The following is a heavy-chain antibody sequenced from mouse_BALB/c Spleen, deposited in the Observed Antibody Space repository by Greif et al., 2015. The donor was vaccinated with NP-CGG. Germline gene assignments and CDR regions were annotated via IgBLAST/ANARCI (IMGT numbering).Heavy chain of an antibody. CDR1: GFTFSSFG. V-gene: IGHV5-17*02. D-gene: IGHD1-1*01. CDR3: ARTNYGSDY. J-gene: IGHJ2*01. Sequence: EVQLVESGGGLVQPGGSRKLSCAASGFTFSSFGMHWVRQAPEKGLEWVAYISSGSSTIYYADTVKGRFTISRDNPKSSLFLQMTSLRTEDTGMYYCARTNYGSDYWGQGTTLTVSS. CDR2: ISSGSSTI.